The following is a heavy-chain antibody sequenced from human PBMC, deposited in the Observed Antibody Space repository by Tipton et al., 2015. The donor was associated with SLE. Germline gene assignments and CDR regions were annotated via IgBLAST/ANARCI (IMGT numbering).Heavy chain of an antibody. D-gene: IGHD6-13*01. V-gene: IGHV1-18*01. Sequence: QLVQSGAEVKKPGASVKVSCKASGYTFTSYGISWVRQAPGQGLEWMGWISAYNGNTNYAQKLQGRVTMTTDTSTSTAYMELRSLRSDDTAVYYCARLTGSGSWAYYYYYYYMDVWGKGTTVTVSS. CDR2: ISAYNGNT. CDR3: ARLTGSGSWAYYYYYYYMDV. CDR1: GYTFTSYG. J-gene: IGHJ6*03.